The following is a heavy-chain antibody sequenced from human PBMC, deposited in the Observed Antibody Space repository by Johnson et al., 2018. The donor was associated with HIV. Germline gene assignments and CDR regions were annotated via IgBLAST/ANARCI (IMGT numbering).Heavy chain of an antibody. CDR1: GFTVSSNY. CDR3: ATSTAYDAFDI. Sequence: VQLVESGGGLVQPGGSLRLSCAASGFTVSSNYMSWVRQAPGKGLEWVSVFYSGGFTYYADSVKGRFTISRDNSKNTLYLQMNNLKTEETAVDYCATSTAYDAFDIWGQGTMVTVSS. J-gene: IGHJ3*02. CDR2: FYSGGFT. V-gene: IGHV3-66*01. D-gene: IGHD1-1*01.